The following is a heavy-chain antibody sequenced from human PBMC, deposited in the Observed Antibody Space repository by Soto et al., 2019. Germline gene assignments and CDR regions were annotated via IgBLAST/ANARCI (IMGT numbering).Heavy chain of an antibody. CDR3: AKGTYDSSGYYTAPDY. CDR2: ITWNSGYI. V-gene: IGHV3-9*01. J-gene: IGHJ4*02. CDR1: GFRFDDYA. D-gene: IGHD3-22*01. Sequence: EVQLVESGGGLVQPGRSLRLSCAASGFRFDDYAMHWVRQAPGRGLEWVSGITWNSGYIGYADSVKGRFTISKDNAKNSLYLKMNSLRPEDTAVYYCAKGTYDSSGYYTAPDYWGQGTLVTVSS.